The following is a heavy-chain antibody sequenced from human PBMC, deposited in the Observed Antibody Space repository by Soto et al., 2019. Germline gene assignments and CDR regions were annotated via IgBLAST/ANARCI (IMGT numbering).Heavy chain of an antibody. CDR2: IYYSGST. V-gene: IGHV4-59*01. Sequence: PSETLSLTCTVSGGSISSYYWSWIRQPPGKGLEWIGYIYYSGSTNYNPSLKSRVTISVDTSKNQFSLKLSSVTAADTAVYYCARDYKRYYDFWSGSYGKDFWGQGTTVTVSS. CDR1: GGSISSYY. D-gene: IGHD3-3*01. CDR3: ARDYKRYYDFWSGSYGKDF. J-gene: IGHJ6*02.